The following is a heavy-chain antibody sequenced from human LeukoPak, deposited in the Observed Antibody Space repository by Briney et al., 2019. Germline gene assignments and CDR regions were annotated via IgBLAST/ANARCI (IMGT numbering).Heavy chain of an antibody. J-gene: IGHJ4*02. CDR1: GYTFTSYD. CDR3: ARGPWYSSREFDY. D-gene: IGHD6-13*01. Sequence: SVKVSCKASGYTFTSYDINWVRQATGQGLEWMGWMNPNSGNTGYAQKFQGRVTITRNTSISTAYMELGSLRSEDTAVYYCARGPWYSSREFDYWGQGTLVTVSS. CDR2: MNPNSGNT. V-gene: IGHV1-8*03.